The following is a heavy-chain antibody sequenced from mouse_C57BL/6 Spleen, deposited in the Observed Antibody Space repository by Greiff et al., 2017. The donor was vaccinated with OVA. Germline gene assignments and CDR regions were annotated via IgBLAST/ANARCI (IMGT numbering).Heavy chain of an antibody. CDR2: IHPNSGST. D-gene: IGHD2-3*01. J-gene: IGHJ1*03. V-gene: IGHV1-64*01. Sequence: VQLQQPGAELVKPGASVKLSCKASGYTFTSYWMHWVKQRPGQGLEWIGMIHPNSGSTNYNEKFKSKATLTVDKSSSTAYMQLSSLTSEDSAVYYCAPIYDGYPYWYFDVWGTGTTVTVSS. CDR1: GYTFTSYW. CDR3: APIYDGYPYWYFDV.